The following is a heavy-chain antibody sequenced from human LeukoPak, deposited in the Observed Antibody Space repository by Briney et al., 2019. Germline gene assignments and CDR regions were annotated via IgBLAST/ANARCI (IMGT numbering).Heavy chain of an antibody. CDR1: GLPIADFA. CDR2: IWYDGSNK. D-gene: IGHD1-1*01. J-gene: IGHJ3*02. Sequence: GGSLRLSCVASGLPIADFAMHWVRQAPGKGLEWVAVIWYDGSNKYYADSVKGRFTISRDNSKNTLYLQMNSLRAEDTAVYYCARELERRFVDAFDIWGQGTMVTVSS. CDR3: ARELERRFVDAFDI. V-gene: IGHV3-33*08.